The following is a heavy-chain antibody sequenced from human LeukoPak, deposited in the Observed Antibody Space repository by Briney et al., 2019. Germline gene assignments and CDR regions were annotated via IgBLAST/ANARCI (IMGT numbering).Heavy chain of an antibody. CDR2: ISSSSSYI. CDR3: ARMRGSGGSCYDY. D-gene: IGHD2-15*01. Sequence: GGSLRLSCAASGFKFSSYSMKWVRQAPGKGLEWVSFISSSSSYIYYADSVKGRFTISRDNAKNSLYLQMNSLRAEDTAVYYCARMRGSGGSCYDYWGQGTLVTVSS. CDR1: GFKFSSYS. J-gene: IGHJ4*02. V-gene: IGHV3-21*01.